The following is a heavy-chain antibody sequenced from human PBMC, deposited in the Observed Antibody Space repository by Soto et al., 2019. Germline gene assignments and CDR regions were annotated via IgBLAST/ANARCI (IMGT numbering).Heavy chain of an antibody. J-gene: IGHJ6*02. D-gene: IGHD6-19*01. CDR1: GYTFTSYA. V-gene: IGHV1-3*01. CDR2: INAGNGNT. Sequence: GASVKVSCKASGYTFTSYAMHWVRQAPGQRLEWMGWINAGNGNTKYSQKFQGRVTITRDTSASTAYMELSSLRSEDTAVYHCAAQPSGSGWDYYYYYYGMDVWGQGTTVTVSS. CDR3: AAQPSGSGWDYYYYYYGMDV.